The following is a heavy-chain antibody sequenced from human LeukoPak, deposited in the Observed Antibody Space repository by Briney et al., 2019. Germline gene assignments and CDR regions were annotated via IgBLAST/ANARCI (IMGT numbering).Heavy chain of an antibody. D-gene: IGHD3-16*02. V-gene: IGHV1-8*01. Sequence: ASVKVSCKASGYTFTSYDINWVRQATGQGLEWMGWMNPNRGNTGSAQRFQGRVTMTRDTSRSTAYMELRSLTSEDTAVYYCARGPLVRLPSSFDPWGQGTLVTVSS. J-gene: IGHJ5*02. CDR1: GYTFTSYD. CDR3: ARGPLVRLPSSFDP. CDR2: MNPNRGNT.